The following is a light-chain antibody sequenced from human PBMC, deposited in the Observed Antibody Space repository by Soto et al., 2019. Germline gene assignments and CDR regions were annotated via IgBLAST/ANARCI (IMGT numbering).Light chain of an antibody. J-gene: IGLJ3*02. Sequence: QSALTQPASVSGPPGQSIAISCTGTSSDVGSYDRVSWYQHHPGKAPTLLIYEVNKRPSGVSNRFSGSKSGNTASLTISGLQAEDEADYCCCSSVGGPILVFGGGTKVTVL. CDR3: CSSVGGPILV. V-gene: IGLV2-23*02. CDR2: EVN. CDR1: SSDVGSYDR.